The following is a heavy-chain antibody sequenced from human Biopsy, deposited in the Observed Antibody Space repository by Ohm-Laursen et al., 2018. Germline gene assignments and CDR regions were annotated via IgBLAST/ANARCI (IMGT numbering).Heavy chain of an antibody. CDR3: ARDPLNGHKHFDY. D-gene: IGHD2-8*01. CDR2: INCKTGAT. J-gene: IGHJ4*02. Sequence: ASVKVSCKASSYTFTDYNIHWMRQAPGQGLEWLGYINCKTGATNYAQKFQGTVTMTRDTSISTAYLALGSLRSAGTAIYYCARDPLNGHKHFDYWGQGSLATVSS. CDR1: SYTFTDYN. V-gene: IGHV1-2*02.